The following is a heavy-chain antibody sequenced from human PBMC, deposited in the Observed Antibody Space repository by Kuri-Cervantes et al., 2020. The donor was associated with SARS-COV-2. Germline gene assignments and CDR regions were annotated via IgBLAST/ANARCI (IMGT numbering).Heavy chain of an antibody. Sequence: SGPTLVKPTQTLTLTCTFSGFSLSTSGMRVSWIRQPPGKGLEWIGYIYSGGTTYYSPSLKSRLTISMDTSKNHFSLKLGAVTAADTAMYYCARYYYDSRGYVFFDYWGRGNPVTVSS. CDR3: ARYYYDSRGYVFFDY. D-gene: IGHD3-22*01. V-gene: IGHV4-31*03. CDR1: GFSLSTSGMR. J-gene: IGHJ4*02. CDR2: IYSGGTT.